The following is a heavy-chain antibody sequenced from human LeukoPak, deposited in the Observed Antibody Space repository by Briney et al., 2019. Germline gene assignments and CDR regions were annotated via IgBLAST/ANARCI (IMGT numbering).Heavy chain of an antibody. CDR1: GFTFSSYW. V-gene: IGHV3-74*01. D-gene: IGHD5-18*01. CDR3: ARDGYSFGHDFDY. J-gene: IGHJ4*02. CDR2: IKGDGSST. Sequence: GGSLRLSCAASGFTFSSYWMHWVRRTPGKGLVWVSRIKGDGSSTSYADSVKGRFTISRDNAKNTLYLQMNSLRAEDTAVYYCARDGYSFGHDFDYWGQGTLVTVSS.